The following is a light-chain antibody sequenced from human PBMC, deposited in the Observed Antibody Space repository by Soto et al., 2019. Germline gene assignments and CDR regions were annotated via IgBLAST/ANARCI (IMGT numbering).Light chain of an antibody. CDR1: QTISSW. V-gene: IGKV1-5*03. CDR2: KAS. J-gene: IGKJ1*01. CDR3: QHYKSYSEA. Sequence: DIQMTQSPSTLSGSVGDRVTITCRATQTISSWLAWYQQKPGKAPKLLIYKASTLKSGAPSRFSGSGSGTEVTLTISSLQPVDFATYYCQHYKSYSEAFGQGTKVERK.